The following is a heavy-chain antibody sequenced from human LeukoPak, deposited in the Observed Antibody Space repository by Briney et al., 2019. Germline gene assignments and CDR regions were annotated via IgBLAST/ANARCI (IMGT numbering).Heavy chain of an antibody. Sequence: PSETLSLTCTVSGDSISSTNYYWGWIRQPPGKGLEWIGSIYYSGSTYYNPSLESRVTISVDTSKNQFSLKLSSVTAADTAVYYCARVGTSIAALGRFDPWGQGTLVTVSS. CDR1: GDSISSTNYY. D-gene: IGHD6-6*01. V-gene: IGHV4-39*01. CDR2: IYYSGST. CDR3: ARVGTSIAALGRFDP. J-gene: IGHJ5*02.